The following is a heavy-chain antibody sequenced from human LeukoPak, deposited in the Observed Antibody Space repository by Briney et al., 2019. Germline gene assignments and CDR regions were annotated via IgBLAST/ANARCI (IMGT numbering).Heavy chain of an antibody. CDR1: GGTFSSYA. CDR2: IIPIFGTA. V-gene: IGHV1-69*13. CDR3: ARVIVVVPAADLRYCSGGSCSISKYAFDI. Sequence: SVKVSCRASGGTFSSYAISWVRQAPGQGLEWMGGIIPIFGTANYAQKFQGRVTIAADESTSTAYMELSSLRSEDTAVYYCARVIVVVPAADLRYCSGGSCSISKYAFDIWGQGTMVTVSS. D-gene: IGHD2-15*01. J-gene: IGHJ3*02.